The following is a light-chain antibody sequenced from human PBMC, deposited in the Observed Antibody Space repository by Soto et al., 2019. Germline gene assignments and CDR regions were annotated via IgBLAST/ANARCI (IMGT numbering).Light chain of an antibody. CDR3: QQSYSTVWT. CDR1: QGISSY. Sequence: IQLTHSPSSLSASVGDGVAITARASQGISSYLAWYQQKPGKAPKLLIYAASTLQSGVPSRFSGSGSGTDFTLTISSLQPEDFATYYCQQSYSTVWTFGQGTKVDIK. CDR2: AAS. V-gene: IGKV1-39*01. J-gene: IGKJ1*01.